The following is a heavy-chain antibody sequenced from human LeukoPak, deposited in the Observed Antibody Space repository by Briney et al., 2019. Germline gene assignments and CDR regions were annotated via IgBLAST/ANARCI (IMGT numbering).Heavy chain of an antibody. J-gene: IGHJ4*02. CDR1: LVAISRVIYS. CDR2: IYYSGST. D-gene: IGHD3-9*01. CDR3: ARHNGVLTGHTYYSDY. V-gene: IGHV4-39*01. Sequence: SETLSLTCTLSLVAISRVIYSSGWIRQPPGKGLEWIGSIYYSGSTYYNPSLKSRVTISADTSKNQFSLKLSSVTAADTAVYYGARHNGVLTGHTYYSDYRGQGTLVTVSS.